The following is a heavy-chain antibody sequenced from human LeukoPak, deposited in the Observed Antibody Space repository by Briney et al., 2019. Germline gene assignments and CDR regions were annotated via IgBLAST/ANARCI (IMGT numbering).Heavy chain of an antibody. V-gene: IGHV1-2*02. CDR1: GYTFTAYS. Sequence: ASVRVSCKASGYTFTAYSMHWVRQAPGQGLEWMGWINPNSGGTNYAQKFQGRVTMTRDTSISTAYMELSRLRSDDTAVYYCARSPDSSLDYWGQGTLVTVSS. J-gene: IGHJ4*02. D-gene: IGHD3-22*01. CDR2: INPNSGGT. CDR3: ARSPDSSLDY.